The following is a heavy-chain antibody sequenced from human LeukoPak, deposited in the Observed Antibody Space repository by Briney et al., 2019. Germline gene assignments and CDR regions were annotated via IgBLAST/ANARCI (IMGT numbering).Heavy chain of an antibody. CDR3: ARDTAYYGSGSPGHFDY. CDR2: IYHSGST. Sequence: SETLSLTCAVSGYSISSGYCWGWIRQPPGKGLEWIGSIYHSGSTYYNPSLKSRVTISADTSKNQFSLKLSSVTAADTAVYYCARDTAYYGSGSPGHFDYWGQGTLVTVSS. V-gene: IGHV4-38-2*02. CDR1: GYSISSGYC. D-gene: IGHD3-10*01. J-gene: IGHJ4*02.